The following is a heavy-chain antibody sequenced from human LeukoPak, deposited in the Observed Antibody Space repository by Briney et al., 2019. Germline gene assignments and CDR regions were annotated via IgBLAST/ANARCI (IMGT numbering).Heavy chain of an antibody. J-gene: IGHJ3*02. V-gene: IGHV4-39*07. CDR3: ARVDTAMVRHSKDAFDI. D-gene: IGHD5-18*01. CDR2: IYYSGST. CDR1: GGSISSSSYY. Sequence: SETLSLTCTVSGGSISSSSYYWGWIRQPPGKGLEWIGSIYYSGSTYYNPSLKSRVTISVDTSKNQFSLKLSSVTAADTAVYYCARVDTAMVRHSKDAFDIWGQGTMVTVSS.